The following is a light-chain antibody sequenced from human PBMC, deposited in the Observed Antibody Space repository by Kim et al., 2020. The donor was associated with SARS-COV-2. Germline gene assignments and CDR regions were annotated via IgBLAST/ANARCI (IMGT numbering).Light chain of an antibody. CDR1: RNNVGDQG. CDR3: TTWDSSLSAQM. Sequence: RQTATLSCTGSRNNVGDQGAAWLQQHQGHPPKLLFYRNNNRASGISDRFSTSRSGNTASLTIIGLQPEDEADYYCTTWDSSLSAQMFGGGTRLTVL. CDR2: RNN. V-gene: IGLV10-54*04. J-gene: IGLJ3*02.